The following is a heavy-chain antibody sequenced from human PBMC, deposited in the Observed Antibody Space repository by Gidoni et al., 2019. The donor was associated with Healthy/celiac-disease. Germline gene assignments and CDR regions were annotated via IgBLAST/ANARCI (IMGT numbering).Heavy chain of an antibody. CDR1: GFPFSSYW. CDR2: IKQDGSEK. CDR3: ARVWDIAVAGTPWYFDL. Sequence: EVQLVESGGGLVQPGGSLRLSCAASGFPFSSYWMSWVRQAPGKGLEWVANIKQDGSEKYYVDSVKGRFTISRDNAKNSLYLQMNSLRAEDTAVYYCARVWDIAVAGTPWYFDLWGRGTLVTVSS. D-gene: IGHD6-19*01. J-gene: IGHJ2*01. V-gene: IGHV3-7*01.